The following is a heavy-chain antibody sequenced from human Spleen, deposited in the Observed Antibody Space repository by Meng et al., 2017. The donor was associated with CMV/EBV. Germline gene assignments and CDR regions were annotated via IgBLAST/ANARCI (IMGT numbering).Heavy chain of an antibody. J-gene: IGHJ4*02. CDR3: ARPTRRGYFDY. CDR1: GGSISSDDW. CDR2: IYHSGGT. D-gene: IGHD1-26*01. Sequence: CALSGGSISSDDWWSWSRQPPWKGLEWIGEIYHSGGTNYNPSLRSRVTISVDKSKSQFSLNLSSVTPADTAVYYCARPTRRGYFDYWGQGTLVTVSS. V-gene: IGHV4-4*02.